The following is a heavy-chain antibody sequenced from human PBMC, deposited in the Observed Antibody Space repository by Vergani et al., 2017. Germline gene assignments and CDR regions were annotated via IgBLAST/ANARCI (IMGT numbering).Heavy chain of an antibody. J-gene: IGHJ6*02. Sequence: EVQLVESGGGLVKPGGSLRLSCAASGFTFSSYSMNWVRQAPGKGLEWVSSISSSSSYIYYADSVKGRFTISRDNAKNSLYLQMNSLRAEDTAVYYCARAGLRVAGKDYYYGMDVWGQGTTVTVSS. D-gene: IGHD6-19*01. CDR2: ISSSSSYI. CDR3: ARAGLRVAGKDYYYGMDV. CDR1: GFTFSSYS. V-gene: IGHV3-21*01.